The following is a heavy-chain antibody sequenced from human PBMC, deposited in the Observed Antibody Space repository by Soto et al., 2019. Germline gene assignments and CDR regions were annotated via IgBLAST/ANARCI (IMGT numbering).Heavy chain of an antibody. CDR2: IYYSRCP. J-gene: IGHJ5*02. D-gene: IGHD5-18*01. CDR1: GGSVCSGSYY. V-gene: IGHV4-61*01. CDR3: ATTFRGYSYGYFDWFDP. Sequence: SETLSLTCTVSGGSVCSGSYYWSWIRQPPGKGLVWVGYIYYSRCPNYNPSLKSRVTISVDTSNNQFSLKLSSVTAADTAVYYCATTFRGYSYGYFDWFDPGGQGTLVTISS.